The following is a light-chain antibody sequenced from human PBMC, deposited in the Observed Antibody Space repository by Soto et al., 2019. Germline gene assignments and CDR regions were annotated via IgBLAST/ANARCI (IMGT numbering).Light chain of an antibody. J-gene: IGKJ3*01. Sequence: EIVLTQSPGTLSLSPGERATLSCRASQSITSTYLAWYQQKTGQAPRLLIYGASSRATGIPDRFSGSGSGTDFTLTISRLEPEDFAVYYCQQYGSSRVTFGPGTTVDIK. V-gene: IGKV3-20*01. CDR2: GAS. CDR3: QQYGSSRVT. CDR1: QSITSTY.